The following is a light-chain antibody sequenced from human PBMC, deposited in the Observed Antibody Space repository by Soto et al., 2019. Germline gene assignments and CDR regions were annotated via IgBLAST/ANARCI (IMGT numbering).Light chain of an antibody. Sequence: QSALTQPASVSGSPGQSITISCTGTHSDVGSYNLVSWYQQHPGKAPKLIIYEDSKRPSGVSNRFSGSKSGYTASLTISGLEAEDEADYYCCSYAGSFSVIFGGGTKLTAL. V-gene: IGLV2-23*01. CDR3: CSYAGSFSVI. J-gene: IGLJ2*01. CDR1: HSDVGSYNL. CDR2: EDS.